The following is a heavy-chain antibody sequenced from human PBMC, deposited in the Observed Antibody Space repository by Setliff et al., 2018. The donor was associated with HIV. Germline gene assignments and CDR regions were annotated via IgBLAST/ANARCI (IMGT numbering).Heavy chain of an antibody. Sequence: GGSLRLSCAGSGFTFSWYPMHWARQAPGKGLEWVALISHDGSYEYYADSVQGRFTISRDNSKNTLSLQMNSLRPEDTAVYYCARDHEAFDIWGQGTMVTVSS. V-gene: IGHV3-30*04. CDR3: ARDHEAFDI. J-gene: IGHJ3*02. CDR1: GFTFSWYP. CDR2: ISHDGSYE.